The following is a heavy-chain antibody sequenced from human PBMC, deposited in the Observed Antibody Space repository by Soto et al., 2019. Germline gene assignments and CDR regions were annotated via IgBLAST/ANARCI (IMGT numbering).Heavy chain of an antibody. D-gene: IGHD3-16*01. CDR3: AKGGYYSLCDI. CDR1: GFPFCRCA. CDR2: ISGSGGRT. Sequence: GGSLRISCLAPGFPFCRCAMSRFCQTPGKGLEWVAGISGSGGRTYNAHSVQGRFTISRDNSNNSLPLQMHILRVEDTAVYFCAKGGYYSLCDIWGQGAMVTVSS. V-gene: IGHV3-23*01. J-gene: IGHJ3*02.